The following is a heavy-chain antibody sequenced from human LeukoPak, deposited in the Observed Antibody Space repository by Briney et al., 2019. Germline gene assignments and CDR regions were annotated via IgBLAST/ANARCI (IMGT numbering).Heavy chain of an antibody. V-gene: IGHV4-59*01. CDR3: ASLSW. CDR1: GVSISSYY. D-gene: IGHD3-16*02. CDR2: IYYSGST. Sequence: SETLSLTCTVSGVSISSYYWSWVRQPPGKGLEWLGYIYYSGSTTYNPSLKSRVTISVDTSKNQFSLKLSSVTAADTAVYYCASLSWRGQGTLVTVSS. J-gene: IGHJ4*02.